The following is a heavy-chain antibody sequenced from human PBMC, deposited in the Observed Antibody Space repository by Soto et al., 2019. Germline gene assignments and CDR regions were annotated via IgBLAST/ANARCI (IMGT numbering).Heavy chain of an antibody. CDR3: ARVRRLIGYFIYYMDV. V-gene: IGHV1-18*01. J-gene: IGHJ6*03. Sequence: QVQLLQSGAEVKKPGASVKVSCKASGYTFTNYGITWVRQAPGQGLEWMGWISAYNGDTHYTQTLQGRVTMTTDTSTSTAYMKLRGLRTDETAVYYCARVRRLIGYFIYYMDVRGKGTTVTASS. D-gene: IGHD6-25*01. CDR1: GYTFTNYG. CDR2: ISAYNGDT.